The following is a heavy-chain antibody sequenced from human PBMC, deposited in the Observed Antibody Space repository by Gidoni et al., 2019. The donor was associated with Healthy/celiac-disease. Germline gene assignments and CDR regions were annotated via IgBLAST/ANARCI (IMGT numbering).Heavy chain of an antibody. CDR2: ISGSGGST. J-gene: IGHJ4*02. D-gene: IGHD4-17*01. CDR3: AKSWAVTSRFDY. CDR1: GFTFSSYA. Sequence: EVQLLESGGGLVQPRGSLRLSCAASGFTFSSYAMSWVRQAPGKGLEWVSAISGSGGSTYYADSVKGRFTISRDNSKNTLYLQMNSLRAEDTAVYYCAKSWAVTSRFDYWGQGTLVTVSS. V-gene: IGHV3-23*01.